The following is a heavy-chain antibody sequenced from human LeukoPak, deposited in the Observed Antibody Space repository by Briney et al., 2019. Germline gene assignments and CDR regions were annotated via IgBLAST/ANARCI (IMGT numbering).Heavy chain of an antibody. CDR1: GGSFSGYY. J-gene: IGHJ5*02. CDR2: INHSGST. Sequence: SETLSLTCAVYGGSFSGYYWSWIRQPPGKGLEWIGEINHSGSTNYNPSLKSRVTISVDTSKNQSSLKLSSVTAADTAVYYCARDGGGSFNWFDLWGQGTLVTVSS. CDR3: ARDGGGSFNWFDL. D-gene: IGHD4-23*01. V-gene: IGHV4-34*01.